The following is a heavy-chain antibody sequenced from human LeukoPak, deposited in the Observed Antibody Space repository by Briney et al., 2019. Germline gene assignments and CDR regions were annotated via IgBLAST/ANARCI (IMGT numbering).Heavy chain of an antibody. CDR1: GFTFSSYG. CDR2: ISYDGSNK. D-gene: IGHD2-2*01. CDR3: AKLVVPAVRQDY. V-gene: IGHV3-30*18. J-gene: IGHJ4*02. Sequence: GGSLRLSCAASGFTFSSYGMHWVRQAPGKGLEWVAVISYDGSNKYYADSVKGRFTISGDNSKNTLYLQMNSLRAEDTAVYYCAKLVVPAVRQDYWGQGTLVTVSS.